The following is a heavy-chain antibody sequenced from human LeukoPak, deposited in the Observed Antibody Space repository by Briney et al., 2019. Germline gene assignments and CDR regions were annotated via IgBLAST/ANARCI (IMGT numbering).Heavy chain of an antibody. D-gene: IGHD6-19*01. CDR3: ARDRLAYSSGWYNY. CDR2: ISSSGSTI. J-gene: IGHJ4*02. V-gene: IGHV3-48*03. Sequence: GGSLRLSCAASGFTFSSYEMNWVRQAPGKGLEWVSYISSSGSTIYYADSVKGRFTISRDNSKNTLYLQMGSLRAEDMAVYYRARDRLAYSSGWYNYWGQGTLVTVSS. CDR1: GFTFSSYE.